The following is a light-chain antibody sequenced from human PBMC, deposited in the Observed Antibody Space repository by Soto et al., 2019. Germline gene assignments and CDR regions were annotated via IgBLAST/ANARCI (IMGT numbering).Light chain of an antibody. V-gene: IGKV3-11*01. Sequence: EIVLTQSPATQSLSPGETATLSSRASQSVSSSLAWYQQKPGQTPRLLIYDASNRATGIPARFSGSGSGTDFTLTVSSLEPEDFAVYYCQQRSSWPLTFGGGTKVEIK. CDR2: DAS. CDR3: QQRSSWPLT. J-gene: IGKJ4*01. CDR1: QSVSSS.